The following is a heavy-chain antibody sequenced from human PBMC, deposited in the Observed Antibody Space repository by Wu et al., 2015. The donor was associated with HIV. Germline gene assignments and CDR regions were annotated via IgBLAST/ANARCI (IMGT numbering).Heavy chain of an antibody. CDR2: INPGGVRV. D-gene: IGHD1/OR15-1a*01. CDR3: ATRIGNMEAFNI. Sequence: QVQLVQSGADVKKPGASVKVSCKASGYTFTGYYIHWVRQAPGQGLEWMGVINPGGVRVSYAQKFQGRVTMTSDTSTSTVHMDLSSLRSEDTAMYYCATRIGNMEAFNIWGQGTMVIVSS. V-gene: IGHV1-46*03. J-gene: IGHJ3*02. CDR1: GYTFTGYY.